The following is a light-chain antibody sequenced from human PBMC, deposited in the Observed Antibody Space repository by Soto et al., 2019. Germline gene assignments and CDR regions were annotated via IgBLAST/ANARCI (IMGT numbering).Light chain of an antibody. CDR2: DVT. Sequence: QAVVTQPASVSGSPGQSITISCTGSSSDIGGYDYVSWYQHHPGKAPKLMIYDVTSRPSGVSNRFSGSKSGNTASLTISGLQAEDEADYYCSSYTSSSTPYVFGIGTKVTVL. V-gene: IGLV2-14*03. CDR1: SSDIGGYDY. J-gene: IGLJ1*01. CDR3: SSYTSSSTPYV.